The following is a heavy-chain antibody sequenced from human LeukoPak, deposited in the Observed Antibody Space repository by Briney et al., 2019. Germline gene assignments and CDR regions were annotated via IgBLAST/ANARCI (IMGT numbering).Heavy chain of an antibody. J-gene: IGHJ6*02. CDR3: AREERIAAAGTDYYYGMDV. Sequence: SQTLSLTCTVSGGSISSGDYYWSWIRQPPGKGLEWIGSIYYSGSTYYNPSLKSRVTISVDTSKNQFSLKLSSATAADTAVYYCAREERIAAAGTDYYYGMDVWGQGTTVTVSS. CDR1: GGSISSGDYY. D-gene: IGHD6-13*01. CDR2: IYYSGST. V-gene: IGHV4-39*07.